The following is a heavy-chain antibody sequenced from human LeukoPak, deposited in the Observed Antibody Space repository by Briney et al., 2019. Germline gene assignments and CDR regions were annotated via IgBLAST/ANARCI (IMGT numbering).Heavy chain of an antibody. D-gene: IGHD1-26*01. CDR2: IFYSGST. CDR3: ARGRYSGRRSFDY. Sequence: SETLSLTCTVSGGSISTSNYYWGWIRQPPGKGLEWIGNIFYSGSTYYSPSVKSRVTISLDTSRNQFSLKLNSVTAADTAVYYCARGRYSGRRSFDYWGQGTLVTVSS. J-gene: IGHJ4*02. CDR1: GGSISTSNYY. V-gene: IGHV4-39*07.